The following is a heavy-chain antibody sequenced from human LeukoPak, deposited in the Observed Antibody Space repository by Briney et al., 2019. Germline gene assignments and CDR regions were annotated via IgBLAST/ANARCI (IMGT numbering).Heavy chain of an antibody. CDR3: AKDYSSGYTVDAFDI. V-gene: IGHV3-30*18. J-gene: IGHJ3*02. CDR1: GLTFSSYG. CDR2: ISYDGSNK. Sequence: PGRSLRLSCAASGLTFSSYGMHWVRQAPGKGLEWVAVISYDGSNKYYADSVKGRFTIPRDNSKNTLYLQMNSQRAEDTAVYYCAKDYSSGYTVDAFDIWGQGTMVTVSS. D-gene: IGHD3-22*01.